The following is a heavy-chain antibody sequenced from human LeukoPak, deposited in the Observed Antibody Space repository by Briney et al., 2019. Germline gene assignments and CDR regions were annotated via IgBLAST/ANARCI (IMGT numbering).Heavy chain of an antibody. D-gene: IGHD6-13*01. J-gene: IGHJ5*02. CDR3: ARRSSRFDP. CDR2: INHSGST. Sequence: TLSLTCAVYGGSFSGYYWSWIRQPPGKGLEWIGEINHSGSTNYNPSLKSRVTISVDTSKNQFSLKLSSVTAADTAVYYCARRSSRFDPWGQGTLVTVSS. CDR1: GGSFSGYY. V-gene: IGHV4-34*01.